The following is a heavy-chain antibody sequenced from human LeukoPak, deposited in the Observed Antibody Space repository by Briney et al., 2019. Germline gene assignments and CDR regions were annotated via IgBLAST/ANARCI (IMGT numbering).Heavy chain of an antibody. D-gene: IGHD2-21*02. CDR2: IYYSGST. J-gene: IGHJ4*02. CDR1: GGSISSYY. CDR3: ARQEYCGGDCYPNVPYYFDY. Sequence: SGTLSLTCTVSGGSISSYYWSWIRQPPGKGLEWIGYIYYSGSTNYNPSLKSRVTISVDTSKNQFSLKLSSVTAADTAVYYCARQEYCGGDCYPNVPYYFDYWGQGTLVTVSS. V-gene: IGHV4-59*08.